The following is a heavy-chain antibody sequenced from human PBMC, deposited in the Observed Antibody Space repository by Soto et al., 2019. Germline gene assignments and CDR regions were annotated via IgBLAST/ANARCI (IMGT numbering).Heavy chain of an antibody. CDR2: ISWNSGSI. CDR3: ARDGGNWNDTPGGTDA. CDR1: GFTFDDYA. J-gene: IGHJ6*04. Sequence: PGGSLRLSCAASGFTFDDYAMHWVRQAPGKGLEWVSGISWNSGSIGYADSVKGRFTISRDNAKNSLYLQMNSLRAEDTAVYYCARDGGNWNDTPGGTDAWGEQTTVTGSS. V-gene: IGHV3-9*01. D-gene: IGHD1-1*01.